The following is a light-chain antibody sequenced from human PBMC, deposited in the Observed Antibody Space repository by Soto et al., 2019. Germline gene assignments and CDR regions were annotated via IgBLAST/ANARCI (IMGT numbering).Light chain of an antibody. CDR1: QSISSW. V-gene: IGKV1-5*03. CDR2: KAS. Sequence: DIQMTQSPSILSASVGDRVTITCRASQSISSWLAWYQQKPGKAPKVLIYKASSLESGVPSRFSGSGSGTEFTLTISSLQPDDFATYYCQHYNRYSRTFGQGTKVEIK. J-gene: IGKJ1*01. CDR3: QHYNRYSRT.